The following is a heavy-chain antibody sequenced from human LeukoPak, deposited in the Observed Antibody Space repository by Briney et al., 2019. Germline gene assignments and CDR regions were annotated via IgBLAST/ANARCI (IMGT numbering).Heavy chain of an antibody. CDR3: ANSGYSYGFDY. D-gene: IGHD5-18*01. CDR1: GFTFSSYA. V-gene: IGHV3-30-3*01. Sequence: GGSLRLSCAASGFTFSSYAMHWVRQAPGKGLEWVAVISYDGSNKYYADSVKGRFTISRDNSKNTPYLQMNSLRAEDTAVYYCANSGYSYGFDYWGQGTLVTVSS. CDR2: ISYDGSNK. J-gene: IGHJ4*02.